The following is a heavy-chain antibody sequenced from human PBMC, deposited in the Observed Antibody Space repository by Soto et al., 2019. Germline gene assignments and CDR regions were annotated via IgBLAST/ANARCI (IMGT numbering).Heavy chain of an antibody. Sequence: SVKVSCKASGGTFSSYTISWVRQAPGQGLEWMGRIIPILGIANYAQKFQGRVTITADKSTSTAYMELSSLRSEDTAVYYCARGYNYYDSSGYYYAIAFDIWGQGTMVTVSS. J-gene: IGHJ3*02. D-gene: IGHD3-22*01. CDR2: IIPILGIA. V-gene: IGHV1-69*02. CDR3: ARGYNYYDSSGYYYAIAFDI. CDR1: GGTFSSYT.